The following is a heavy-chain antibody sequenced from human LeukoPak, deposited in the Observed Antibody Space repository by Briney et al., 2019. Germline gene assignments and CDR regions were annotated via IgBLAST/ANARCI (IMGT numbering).Heavy chain of an antibody. V-gene: IGHV4-59*01. CDR3: ARDDSSGYL. D-gene: IGHD3-22*01. J-gene: IGHJ4*02. CDR2: IHYSGSA. Sequence: SETLSLTCTVSAGSISSYSCSWIRQPPGKGMEWIGYIHYSGSANYNPSLKSRVTISVATSKNLFSLKLTSVTAADTAVYYCARDDSSGYLWGQGTLVTVSS. CDR1: AGSISSYS.